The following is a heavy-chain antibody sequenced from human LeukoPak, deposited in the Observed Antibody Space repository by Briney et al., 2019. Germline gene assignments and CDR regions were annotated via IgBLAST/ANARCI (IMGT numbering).Heavy chain of an antibody. J-gene: IGHJ4*02. D-gene: IGHD5-18*01. V-gene: IGHV3-33*01. CDR1: GFTFSTYA. CDR3: ARAQLEQLWLLFDY. Sequence: GRSLRLSCAASGFTFSTYAMHWVRQAPGKGLEWVAVIWYDGSNKYYADPVKGRFTISRDNSKNTLFLQMNSLRAEDTAVYYCARAQLEQLWLLFDYWGQGTLVTVSS. CDR2: IWYDGSNK.